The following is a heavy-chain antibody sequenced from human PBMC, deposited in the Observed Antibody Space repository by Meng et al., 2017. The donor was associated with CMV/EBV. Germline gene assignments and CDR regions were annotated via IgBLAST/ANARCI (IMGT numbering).Heavy chain of an antibody. V-gene: IGHV3-9*03. CDR2: ISWNSGSI. J-gene: IGHJ3*02. CDR3: AKANHHVGAHAFDI. CDR1: GFTFDDYA. Sequence: SLKISCAASGFTFDDYAMHWVRQAPGKGLEWVSGISWNSGSIGYADPVKGRFTISRDNAKNSLYLQMNSLRAEDMALYYCAKANHHVGAHAFDIWGQGTMVTVSS. D-gene: IGHD1-26*01.